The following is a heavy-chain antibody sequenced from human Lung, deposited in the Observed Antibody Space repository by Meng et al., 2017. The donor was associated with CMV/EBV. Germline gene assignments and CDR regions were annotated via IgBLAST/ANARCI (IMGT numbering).Heavy chain of an antibody. CDR2: IIPMFGTK. CDR1: GGTFSSYA. Sequence: SVKVSCXASGGTFSSYAISWVRQAPGQGLEWMGGIIPMFGTKSYAQKFQGRVTITTDESTSTACMELSSLRSEDTAVYYCARESLQSGCFDYWGQGTLVTVSS. V-gene: IGHV1-69*05. CDR3: ARESLQSGCFDY. J-gene: IGHJ4*02.